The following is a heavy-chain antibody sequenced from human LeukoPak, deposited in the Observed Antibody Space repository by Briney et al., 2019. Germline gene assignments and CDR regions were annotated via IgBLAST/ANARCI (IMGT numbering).Heavy chain of an antibody. CDR2: INTANGDT. CDR1: GYTFTAHA. V-gene: IGHV1-3*04. Sequence: ASVKVSRKASGYTFTAHAVHWVRQAPGQRLEWMGWINTANGDTGYSQKFQDRVTITRDTSASTGYMEMSSLISEDTAVYYCASKPRGESRPFDYWGQGTLVTVSS. J-gene: IGHJ4*02. D-gene: IGHD3-16*01. CDR3: ASKPRGESRPFDY.